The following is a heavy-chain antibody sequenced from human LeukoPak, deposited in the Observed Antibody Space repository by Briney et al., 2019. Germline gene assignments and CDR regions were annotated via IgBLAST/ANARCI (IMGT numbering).Heavy chain of an antibody. Sequence: SETLSLTCTVSGASISSYYWTCIRQTPGKGLEWIGYIHYTGSTNYNPSLKSRVTISVDTSKGQFSLDLTSVTAADTAVYYCAGGPAVTTNDYWGQGTLVTVFS. CDR1: GASISSYY. V-gene: IGHV4-59*01. D-gene: IGHD4-17*01. CDR3: AGGPAVTTNDY. CDR2: IHYTGST. J-gene: IGHJ4*02.